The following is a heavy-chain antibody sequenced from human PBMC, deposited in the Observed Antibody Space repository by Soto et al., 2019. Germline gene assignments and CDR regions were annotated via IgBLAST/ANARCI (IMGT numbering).Heavy chain of an antibody. CDR2: IYYSGST. V-gene: IGHV4-59*08. D-gene: IGHD1-1*01. CDR1: GGSISSYY. Sequence: SETLSLTCTVSGGSISSYYWSWIRQPPGKGLEWIGYIYYSGSTNYNPSLKSRVTISVDTSKNQFSLKLSSVTAADTAVYYCAIQNWDGGDAFDIWGQGTMVTVSS. J-gene: IGHJ3*02. CDR3: AIQNWDGGDAFDI.